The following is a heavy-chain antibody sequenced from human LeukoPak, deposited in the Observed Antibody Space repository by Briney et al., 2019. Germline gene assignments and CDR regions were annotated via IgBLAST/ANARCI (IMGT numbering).Heavy chain of an antibody. Sequence: SETLSLTCTVSGGAISSYYWSWIRQPPGKGLEWIGYIYYSGSTNYNPSLKSRVTISVDTSKNQFSLKLSSVTAADTAVYYCARGLGYFDYWGQGTLVTVSS. CDR3: ARGLGYFDY. CDR1: GGAISSYY. V-gene: IGHV4-59*01. J-gene: IGHJ4*02. CDR2: IYYSGST. D-gene: IGHD3-22*01.